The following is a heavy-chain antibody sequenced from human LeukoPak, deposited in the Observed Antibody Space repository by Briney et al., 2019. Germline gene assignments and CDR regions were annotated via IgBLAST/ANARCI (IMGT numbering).Heavy chain of an antibody. D-gene: IGHD6-13*01. CDR2: ISAYNGNT. CDR3: ASFPNAAAGPDYYYYGMDV. V-gene: IGHV1-18*01. CDR1: GYTFTSYG. Sequence: ASVKVSCKASGYTFTSYGISGVRQAPGQGLEWMGWISAYNGNTNYAQKLQGRVTMTTDTSTSTAYMELRSLRSDDTAVYYCASFPNAAAGPDYYYYGMDVWGQGTTVTVSS. J-gene: IGHJ6*02.